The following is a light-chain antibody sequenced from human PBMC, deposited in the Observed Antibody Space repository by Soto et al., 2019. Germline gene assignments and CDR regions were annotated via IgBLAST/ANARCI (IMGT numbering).Light chain of an antibody. V-gene: IGKV1-5*03. CDR3: QQYVSYPLT. CDR2: KAS. CDR1: QSMGTW. J-gene: IGKJ4*01. Sequence: DIQMTQSTSTLSAFIGDRVTITCRASQSMGTWLAWYQQKPGKAPKLLISKASSLEIGVPSRFSGSGSGTEFTLTISSLQPDDVATYSCQQYVSYPLTFGGGTKVEIK.